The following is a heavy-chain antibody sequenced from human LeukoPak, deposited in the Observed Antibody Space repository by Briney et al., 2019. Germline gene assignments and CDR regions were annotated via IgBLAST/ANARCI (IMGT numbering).Heavy chain of an antibody. CDR1: GGSLRNYY. CDR2: IYYSGST. D-gene: IGHD3-9*01. Sequence: KPSETLSLTCTVSGGSLRNYYWSWIRQPPGRGLEWIGYIYYSGSTNYNPSLKSRVTISVDKSKNQFSLKLSSVTAADTAVYYCARFTDYDILTGRRLDDAFDIWGQGTMVTVSS. J-gene: IGHJ3*02. V-gene: IGHV4-59*12. CDR3: ARFTDYDILTGRRLDDAFDI.